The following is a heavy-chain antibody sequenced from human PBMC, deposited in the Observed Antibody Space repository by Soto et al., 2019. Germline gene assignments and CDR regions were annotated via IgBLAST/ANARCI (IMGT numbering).Heavy chain of an antibody. Sequence: QVQLVESGGGVVQPGRSLRLSCAASGFTFSSYGMHWVRQAPGKGLEWPAVIWYDGSNKYYADSVKGRFTISRDNSKNTLYLQMNSLRAEDTAVYYCARDTEGYYGSGSYANYYGMDVWGQGTTVTVSS. CDR3: ARDTEGYYGSGSYANYYGMDV. J-gene: IGHJ6*02. V-gene: IGHV3-33*01. D-gene: IGHD3-10*01. CDR1: GFTFSSYG. CDR2: IWYDGSNK.